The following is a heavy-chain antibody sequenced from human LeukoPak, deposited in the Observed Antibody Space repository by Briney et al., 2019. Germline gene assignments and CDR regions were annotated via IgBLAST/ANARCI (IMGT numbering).Heavy chain of an antibody. CDR2: INPSGGST. V-gene: IGHV1-46*01. J-gene: IGHJ4*02. Sequence: GASVKVSCEASGYTFTSYYMHWVRQAPGQGLEWMGIINPSGGSTSYAQKFQGRVTMTRDTSTSTVYMELSSLRSEDTAVYYCATGQLAAYFDYWGQGTLVTVSS. CDR3: ATGQLAAYFDY. CDR1: GYTFTSYY. D-gene: IGHD6-6*01.